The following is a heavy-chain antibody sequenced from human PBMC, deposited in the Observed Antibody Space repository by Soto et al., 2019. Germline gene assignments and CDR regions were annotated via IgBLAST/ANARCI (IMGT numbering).Heavy chain of an antibody. CDR1: GASISGFY. D-gene: IGHD6-19*01. Sequence: SETLSLTCTVSGASISGFYWSWIRKSAGKGLEWIGRIYATGTTDYNPSLKSRVMMSVDTSKKQFSLKLSSVTAADTAVYYCARDRSSGWYSVSYYYYGMDVWGQGTTVTVSS. CDR2: IYATGTT. J-gene: IGHJ6*02. V-gene: IGHV4-4*07. CDR3: ARDRSSGWYSVSYYYYGMDV.